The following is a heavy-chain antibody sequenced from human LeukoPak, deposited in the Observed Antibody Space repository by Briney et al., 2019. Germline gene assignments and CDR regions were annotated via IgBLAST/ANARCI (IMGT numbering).Heavy chain of an antibody. CDR2: ISSSSSTI. J-gene: IGHJ6*02. D-gene: IGHD2-2*01. Sequence: GGSLRLSCAASGFTLSSYSMNWVRQAPGKGLEWVSYISSSSSTIYYADSVKGRFTISRNNAKNSLYLQMNSLRDEDTAVYYCSLGPAAGVDYYYYGMDVWGQGTTVTVSS. CDR1: GFTLSSYS. CDR3: SLGPAAGVDYYYYGMDV. V-gene: IGHV3-48*02.